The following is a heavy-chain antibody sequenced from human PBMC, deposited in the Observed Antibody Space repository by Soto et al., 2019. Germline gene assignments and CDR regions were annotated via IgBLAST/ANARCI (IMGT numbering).Heavy chain of an antibody. D-gene: IGHD2-15*01. V-gene: IGHV1-18*04. J-gene: IGHJ5*01. CDR2: ISAYNGNT. CDR3: ARGSYCSGGTCTNWFDS. CDR1: GYTFTSYG. Sequence: ASVKVSCKASGYTFTSYGISWVRQAPGQGLEWMGWISAYNGNTNYAQKLQGRVTMTTDTSTSTAYMELRSLTSDDTAVYYCARGSYCSGGTCTNWFDSWGQGTLVTVSS.